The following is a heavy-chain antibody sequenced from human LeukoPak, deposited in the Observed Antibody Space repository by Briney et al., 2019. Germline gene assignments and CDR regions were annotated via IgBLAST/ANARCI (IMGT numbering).Heavy chain of an antibody. Sequence: GGSLRLSCVASGFTFSDYYMSWIRQAPGKGLEWVSYISSSSDYTNYADSVRGRFTISRDNAKNSLYLQMNSVRAEDTAVYYCARPPYSSSWDPGWFDPWGQGTLITVSS. J-gene: IGHJ5*02. CDR2: ISSSSDYT. D-gene: IGHD6-13*01. CDR1: GFTFSDYY. V-gene: IGHV3-11*06. CDR3: ARPPYSSSWDPGWFDP.